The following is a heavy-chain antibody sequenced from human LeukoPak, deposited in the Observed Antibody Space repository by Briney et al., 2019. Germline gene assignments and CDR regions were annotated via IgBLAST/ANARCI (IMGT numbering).Heavy chain of an antibody. D-gene: IGHD3-10*01. CDR2: IYYSGST. Sequence: SETLSLTCAVYGGSFSGYYWSWIRQPPGKGLEWIGYIYYSGSTNYNPSLKSRVTISVDTSKNQFSLKLSSVTAADTAVYYCAREVGGEPSYFDYWGQGTLVTVSS. V-gene: IGHV4-59*01. CDR1: GGSFSGYY. CDR3: AREVGGEPSYFDY. J-gene: IGHJ4*02.